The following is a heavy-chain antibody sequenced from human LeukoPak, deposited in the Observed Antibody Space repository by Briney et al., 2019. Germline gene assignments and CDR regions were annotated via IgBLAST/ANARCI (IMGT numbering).Heavy chain of an antibody. D-gene: IGHD3-3*01. CDR2: IWYDGSNK. CDR1: GFTFSSYG. CDR3: ARVERFLEWTLSMDV. Sequence: GGSLRLSCAASGFTFSSYGMHWVRQAPGKGLEWVAVIWYDGSNKYYADSVKGRFTISRDNSKNTLYLQMNSLRAEDTAVYYCARVERFLEWTLSMDVWGKGTTVTVSS. V-gene: IGHV3-33*08. J-gene: IGHJ6*03.